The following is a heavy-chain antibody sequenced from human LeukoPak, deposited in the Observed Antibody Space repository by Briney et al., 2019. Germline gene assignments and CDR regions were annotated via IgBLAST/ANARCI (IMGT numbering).Heavy chain of an antibody. CDR1: GYTFTDHY. V-gene: IGHV1-2*02. CDR2: INPNSGAT. CDR3: ARSRPDGAFDI. J-gene: IGHJ3*02. Sequence: GASVKVSCKASGYTFTDHYMHWVRQAPGQGLEWMGWINPNSGATKYAQKFQARVTMTRDTSISTAYMDLSSLRSDDTAVYYCARSRPDGAFDIWGRGTMVTVSS.